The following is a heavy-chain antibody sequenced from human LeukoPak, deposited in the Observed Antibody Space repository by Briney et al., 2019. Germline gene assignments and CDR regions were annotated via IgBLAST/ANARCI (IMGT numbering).Heavy chain of an antibody. CDR1: GYSFTSYW. Sequence: GESLKISCKGSGYSFTSYWIGWVRQMPGKGLEWMGIIYPGDSDTRYSPSFQGQVTISADKSISTDYLQWSSLKASDTAMYYCARLSSDSSGYYHLFDYWGQGTLVTVSS. V-gene: IGHV5-51*01. CDR3: ARLSSDSSGYYHLFDY. J-gene: IGHJ4*02. D-gene: IGHD3-22*01. CDR2: IYPGDSDT.